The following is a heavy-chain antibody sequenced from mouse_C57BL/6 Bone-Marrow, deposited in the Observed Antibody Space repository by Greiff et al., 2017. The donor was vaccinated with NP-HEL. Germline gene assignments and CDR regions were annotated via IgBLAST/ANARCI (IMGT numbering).Heavy chain of an antibody. CDR1: GYTFTSYW. Sequence: VQLQQPGAELVRPGSSVKLSCKASGYTFTSYWMHWVKQRPIQGLEWIGNIDPSDSETHYNQKFKDKATLTVDKSSSTAYMQLRSLASEDSAVYYCARCTMITPYWYFDVWGTGTTVTVSS. V-gene: IGHV1-52*01. CDR3: ARCTMITPYWYFDV. D-gene: IGHD2-4*01. CDR2: IDPSDSET. J-gene: IGHJ1*03.